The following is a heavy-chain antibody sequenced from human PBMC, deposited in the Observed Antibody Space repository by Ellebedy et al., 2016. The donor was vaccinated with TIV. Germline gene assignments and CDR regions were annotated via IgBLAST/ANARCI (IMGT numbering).Heavy chain of an antibody. J-gene: IGHJ4*02. CDR1: GFTFTSYA. Sequence: GGSLRLSCAASGFTFTSYAMHWVRQAPGKGLEGVAVISYDGSNKDYADSVKGRFTITRDDSKNTLYLQMNSLRAEDTAVYYCVRDLQWLVFDYWGQGTLVTVSS. V-gene: IGHV3-30*04. CDR3: VRDLQWLVFDY. D-gene: IGHD6-19*01. CDR2: ISYDGSNK.